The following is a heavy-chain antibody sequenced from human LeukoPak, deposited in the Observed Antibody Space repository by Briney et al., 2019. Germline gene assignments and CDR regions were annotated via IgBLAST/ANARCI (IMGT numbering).Heavy chain of an antibody. CDR1: GFTFSDYY. Sequence: GGSLRLSCAASGFTFSDYYMSWIRQAPGKGLEWVSYISSSGSTIYYADSVKGLFTISRDNAKNSLYLQMNSLRAEDTAVYYCARDYDWFGELWAAFDIWGQGTMVTVSS. V-gene: IGHV3-11*04. D-gene: IGHD3-10*01. CDR2: ISSSGSTI. CDR3: ARDYDWFGELWAAFDI. J-gene: IGHJ3*02.